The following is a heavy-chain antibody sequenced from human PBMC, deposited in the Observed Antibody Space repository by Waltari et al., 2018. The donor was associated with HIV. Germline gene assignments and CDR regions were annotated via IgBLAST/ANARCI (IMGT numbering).Heavy chain of an antibody. V-gene: IGHV1-69*01. CDR3: ASASRDTAMGAFDI. CDR2: IIHIFGSP. D-gene: IGHD5-18*01. Sequence: QVQPVQSGAEVKKPGSSVKVSCKASGGTFSNSAINWVRQDPGEGLEWMGGIIHIFGSPNYAQKFQGRVTITADESTSTVYMKLSSLRSEDTAVYYCASASRDTAMGAFDIWGQGTMVTVSS. J-gene: IGHJ3*02. CDR1: GGTFSNSA.